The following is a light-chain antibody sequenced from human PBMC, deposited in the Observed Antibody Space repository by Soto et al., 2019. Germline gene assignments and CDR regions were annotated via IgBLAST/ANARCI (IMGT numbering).Light chain of an antibody. J-gene: IGLJ2*01. CDR1: NIGGKS. CDR2: DDR. V-gene: IGLV3-21*02. Sequence: SYELTQPPSASVAPGQTARITCGGNNIGGKSVHWYQQKPGQAPVLVVYDDRDRPSGIPERFSGSNSGNPATLTISRVEAGDEADYYCQVWDSSSDHVVFGGGTRSPS. CDR3: QVWDSSSDHVV.